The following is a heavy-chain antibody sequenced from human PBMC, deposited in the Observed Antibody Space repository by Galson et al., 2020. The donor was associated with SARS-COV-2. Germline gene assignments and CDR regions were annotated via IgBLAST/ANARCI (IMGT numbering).Heavy chain of an antibody. CDR1: GFTFSSYE. V-gene: IGHV3-74*03. J-gene: IGHJ4*02. Sequence: GESLKISCAGSGFTFSSYEMNWVRQAPGEGLMWVSRMNSDGSHTTYADSVKGRFIIPRDNAKNTLYLQMNSLRAEDTAVYYCGRSGFVRGALDSWGQGTLVTVSS. CDR2: MNSDGSHT. CDR3: GRSGFVRGALDS. D-gene: IGHD3-10*01.